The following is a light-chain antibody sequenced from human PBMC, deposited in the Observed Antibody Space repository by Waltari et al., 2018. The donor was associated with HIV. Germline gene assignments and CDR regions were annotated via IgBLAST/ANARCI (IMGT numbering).Light chain of an antibody. CDR2: VAS. CDR3: QQSYSNPRT. J-gene: IGKJ1*01. CDR1: QTISNY. V-gene: IGKV1-39*01. Sequence: DIQMTQSPSSLSASVGDRVTITCLASQTISNYLNWYQQKPGKAPKVLIYVASSLQSGVPSRFSGSGSGTDFTLTISSLQPEDFATYYCQQSYSNPRTFGQGTRVEIK.